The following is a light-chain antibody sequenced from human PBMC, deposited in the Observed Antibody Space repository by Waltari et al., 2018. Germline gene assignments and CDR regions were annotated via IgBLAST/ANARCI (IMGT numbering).Light chain of an antibody. Sequence: DIQMTQSPSSLSASVGDRVTITCRASQTINTYLNWYQQKPGNAPQLLIYAASNLPSGVPSRCSGRGSGTAFTLTISSLQPEDFATYYCQQNYSNIIAFGQGTRLDFK. V-gene: IGKV1-39*01. CDR2: AAS. J-gene: IGKJ5*01. CDR3: QQNYSNIIA. CDR1: QTINTY.